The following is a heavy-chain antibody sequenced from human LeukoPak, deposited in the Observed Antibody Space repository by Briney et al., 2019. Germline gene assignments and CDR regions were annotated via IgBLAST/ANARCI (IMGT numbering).Heavy chain of an antibody. J-gene: IGHJ5*02. V-gene: IGHV4-4*07. CDR2: MSSSGST. Sequence: KPSETLSLTCTVSGASISLYYWSWIRQPAGKGLEWIGRMSSSGSTNYNPSLKSRVTMSVDTSKNQFSLDLSSVTAADTAVYYCARGSTVLLWFGELNNRFDPWGQGTLVTVSS. CDR3: ARGSTVLLWFGELNNRFDP. D-gene: IGHD3-10*01. CDR1: GASISLYY.